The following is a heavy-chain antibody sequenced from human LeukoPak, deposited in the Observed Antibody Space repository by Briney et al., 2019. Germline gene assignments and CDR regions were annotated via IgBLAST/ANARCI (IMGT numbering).Heavy chain of an antibody. CDR3: AREGPRGNSQFGY. Sequence: GGSLRLSCAASGFAFSNYGMHWVRQAPGKGLEWVALIWYDGSNKYYADSVKGRLTISRDNSKNTLFLQMNSLRAEDTAVYYCAREGPRGNSQFGYWGQGTLVTVSS. J-gene: IGHJ4*02. V-gene: IGHV3-33*01. D-gene: IGHD2/OR15-2a*01. CDR2: IWYDGSNK. CDR1: GFAFSNYG.